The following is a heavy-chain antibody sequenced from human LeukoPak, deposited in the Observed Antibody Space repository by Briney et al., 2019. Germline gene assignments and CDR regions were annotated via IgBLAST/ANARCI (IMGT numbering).Heavy chain of an antibody. V-gene: IGHV3-30*03. CDR2: ISYDGSNK. J-gene: IGHJ4*02. D-gene: IGHD2-2*01. CDR1: GFTFSSYG. Sequence: GGSLGLSCAASGFTFSSYGMHWVRQAPGKGLEWVAVISYDGSNKYYADSVKGRFTISRDNSKNTLYLQMNSLRAEDTAVYYCAAKTVVPAAILHPVDYWGQGTLVTVSS. CDR3: AAKTVVPAAILHPVDY.